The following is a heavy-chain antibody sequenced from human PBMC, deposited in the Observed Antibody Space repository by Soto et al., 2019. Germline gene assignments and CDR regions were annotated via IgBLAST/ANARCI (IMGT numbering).Heavy chain of an antibody. Sequence: ASVKVSCKASGGTFSSYAISWVRQAPGQGLEWMGGIIPIFGTANYAQKFQGRVTITADESTSTAYMELSSLRSEDTAVYYCARDCDDYGGNPYYAYYYYYGMDVWGQGTTVTVSS. D-gene: IGHD4-17*01. V-gene: IGHV1-69*13. CDR3: ARDCDDYGGNPYYAYYYYYGMDV. J-gene: IGHJ6*02. CDR2: IIPIFGTA. CDR1: GGTFSSYA.